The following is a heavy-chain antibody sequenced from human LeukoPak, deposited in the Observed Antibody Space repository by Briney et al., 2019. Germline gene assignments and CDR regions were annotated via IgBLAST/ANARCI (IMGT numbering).Heavy chain of an antibody. CDR2: ISGSGGST. V-gene: IGHV3-23*01. CDR3: AKDGNASSGYYPGDDY. CDR1: GFTFSSYS. J-gene: IGHJ4*02. D-gene: IGHD3-22*01. Sequence: PGGSLRLSCAASGFTFSSYSMSWVRQAPGKGLEWVSAISGSGGSTYYADSVKGRFTISRDNSKNTLYLQMNSLRAEDTAVYYCAKDGNASSGYYPGDDYWGQGTLVTVSS.